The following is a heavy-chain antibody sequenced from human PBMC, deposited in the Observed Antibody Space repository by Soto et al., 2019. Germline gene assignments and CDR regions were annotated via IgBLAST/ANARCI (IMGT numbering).Heavy chain of an antibody. V-gene: IGHV4-38-2*01. CDR3: ARVFAARPTGLFDP. D-gene: IGHD6-6*01. CDR2: IYHSGST. J-gene: IGHJ5*02. Sequence: PSETLSLTCAVSGYSLSSGYYWGWIRQPPGKGLEWIGSIYHSGSTYYNPSLKSRVTISVDTSKNQFSLKPRSVTAADTAVYYCARVFAARPTGLFDPWGQGTLVTVSS. CDR1: GYSLSSGYY.